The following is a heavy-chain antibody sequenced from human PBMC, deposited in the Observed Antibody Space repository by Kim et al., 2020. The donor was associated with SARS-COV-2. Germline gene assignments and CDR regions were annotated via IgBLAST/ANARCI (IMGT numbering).Heavy chain of an antibody. CDR3: ARGTYSDTCSYFDP. D-gene: IGHD1-26*01. Sequence: SETLSLTCTVSGASISNYYWTWIRQPAKKGLEWIKRVYTSGSTNHNPSLKSRVTMSVDTSKNHISLKLSSVTAADTAVNYCARGTYSDTCSYFDPWGQGT. V-gene: IGHV4-4*07. CDR1: GASISNYY. CDR2: VYTSGST. J-gene: IGHJ5*02.